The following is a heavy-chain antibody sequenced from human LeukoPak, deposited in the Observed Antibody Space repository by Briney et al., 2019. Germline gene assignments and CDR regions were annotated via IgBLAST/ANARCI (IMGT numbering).Heavy chain of an antibody. CDR2: IYYSGST. CDR1: GFTFSSYS. V-gene: IGHV4-30-4*08. D-gene: IGHD4-17*01. Sequence: LRLSCAASGFTFSSYSMNWIRQPPGKGLEWIGYIYYSGSTYYNPSLKSRVTISVDTSKNQFSLKLSSVTAADTAVYYCARHLNDDYGDSYDYWGQGTLVTVSS. CDR3: ARHLNDDYGDSYDY. J-gene: IGHJ4*02.